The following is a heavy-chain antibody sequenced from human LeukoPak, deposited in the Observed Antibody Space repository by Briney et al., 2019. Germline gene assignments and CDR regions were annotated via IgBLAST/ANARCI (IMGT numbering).Heavy chain of an antibody. CDR1: GGTFNNYA. CDR2: IIPIFDTA. D-gene: IGHD3-10*01. V-gene: IGHV1-69*13. Sequence: SVKVSCKASGGTFNNYAFSWVRQAPGQWLEWTGGIIPIFDTAHYAQKFQGRVTITADESTSTAYMELSSLRSEDTAVYYCARDATLLWFGETLGGNFDYWGQGTLVTVSS. J-gene: IGHJ4*02. CDR3: ARDATLLWFGETLGGNFDY.